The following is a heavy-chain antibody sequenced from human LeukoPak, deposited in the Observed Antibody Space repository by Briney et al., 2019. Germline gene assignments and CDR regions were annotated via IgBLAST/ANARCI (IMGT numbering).Heavy chain of an antibody. CDR1: GGSFSGYY. CDR3: ARGPYYDILTGYYQYNWFDP. D-gene: IGHD3-9*01. CDR2: INHSGST. J-gene: IGHJ5*02. Sequence: SETLSLTCAVHGGSFSGYYWSWIRQPPGKGLEWIGEINHSGSTNYNPSLKSRVTISVDTSKNQFSLKLSSVTAADTAVYYCARGPYYDILTGYYQYNWFDPWGQGTLVTVSS. V-gene: IGHV4-34*01.